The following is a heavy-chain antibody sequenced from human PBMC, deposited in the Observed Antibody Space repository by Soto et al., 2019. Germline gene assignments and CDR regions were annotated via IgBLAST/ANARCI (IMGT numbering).Heavy chain of an antibody. J-gene: IGHJ5*02. CDR3: VEWATSTSNP. CDR1: VFIFNTHW. D-gene: IGHD1-1*01. Sequence: XGSLRLSCASSVFIFNTHWMSWVRQSPEKGLEWVAHTKPDGSEKYYVDSAKGRFTISRDNTRNSLYLQMNSLRADDTALYYCVEWATSTSNPCGQGTLGTASP. CDR2: TKPDGSEK. V-gene: IGHV3-7*01.